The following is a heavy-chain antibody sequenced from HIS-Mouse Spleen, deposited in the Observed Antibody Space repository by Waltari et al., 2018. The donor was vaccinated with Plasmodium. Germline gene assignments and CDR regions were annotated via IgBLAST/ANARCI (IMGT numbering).Heavy chain of an antibody. D-gene: IGHD6-13*01. CDR2: ISSSSSYI. CDR3: ARDRSAAALLGY. CDR1: GFTFSSYS. Sequence: EVQLVESGGGLVKPGGSLGLPGAAAGFTFSSYSMNWVRQAPGKGLEWVSSISSSSSYIYYADSVKGRFTISRDNAKNSLYLQMNSLRAEDTAVYYCARDRSAAALLGYWGQGTLVTVSS. V-gene: IGHV3-21*01. J-gene: IGHJ4*02.